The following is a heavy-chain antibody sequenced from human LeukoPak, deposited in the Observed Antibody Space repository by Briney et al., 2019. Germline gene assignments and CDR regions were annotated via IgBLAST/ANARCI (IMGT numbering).Heavy chain of an antibody. D-gene: IGHD6-13*01. CDR2: IWYDGSNK. Sequence: GGSLRLSCAASGFTFSSYGMHWVRQAPGKGLEWVAVIWYDGSNKYYADSVKGRFTISRDNSKNTLYLQMNSQRAEDTAVYYCARDYGSSWFDAFDIWGQGTMVTVSS. V-gene: IGHV3-33*01. CDR1: GFTFSSYG. CDR3: ARDYGSSWFDAFDI. J-gene: IGHJ3*02.